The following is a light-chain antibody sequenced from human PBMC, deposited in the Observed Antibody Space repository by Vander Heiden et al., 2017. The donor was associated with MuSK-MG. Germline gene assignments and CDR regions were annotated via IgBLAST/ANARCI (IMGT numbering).Light chain of an antibody. Sequence: MHSSRSTSSLSASVGDRVTITCRASQSISSYLNWYQQKPGKAPKLLLYAASRLQSGVPSRFSGSGSRTAFTLTISRLQPEDFATYYCQQRDSTPYTFGQGTKMEIK. J-gene: IGKJ2*01. CDR3: QQRDSTPYT. CDR2: AAS. CDR1: QSISSY. V-gene: IGKV1-39*01.